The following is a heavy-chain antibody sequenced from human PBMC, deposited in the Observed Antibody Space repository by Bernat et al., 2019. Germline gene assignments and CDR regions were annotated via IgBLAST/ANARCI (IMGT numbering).Heavy chain of an antibody. Sequence: QLQLQESGPGLVKPSETLSLTCTVSGGSISSSSYYWGWIRQPPGKGLEWIGSIYYSGSTYYNPSLKSRVTISVDTSKNQFSLKLSSVTAADTAVYYCARRYYDFWSGYSGYFDYWGQGTLVTVSS. J-gene: IGHJ4*02. CDR3: ARRYYDFWSGYSGYFDY. CDR1: GGSISSSSYY. D-gene: IGHD3-3*01. CDR2: IYYSGST. V-gene: IGHV4-39*01.